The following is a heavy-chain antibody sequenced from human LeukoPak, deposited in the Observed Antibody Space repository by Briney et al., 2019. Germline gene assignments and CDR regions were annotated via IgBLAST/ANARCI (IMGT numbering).Heavy chain of an antibody. D-gene: IGHD3-22*01. J-gene: IGHJ4*02. Sequence: GASVKVSCKASGFTFTSSAVQWVRQARGQRLEWIGWFAVGSDNTDYAQKFQERVTITRDMSTTTAYMELSSLRSEDTAVYYCAADIDYYDGSGYYKNFDYWGQGTLVTVSS. V-gene: IGHV1-58*01. CDR3: AADIDYYDGSGYYKNFDY. CDR1: GFTFTSSA. CDR2: FAVGSDNT.